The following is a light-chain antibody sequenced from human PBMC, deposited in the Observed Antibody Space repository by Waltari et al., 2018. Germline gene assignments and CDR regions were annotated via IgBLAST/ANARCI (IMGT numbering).Light chain of an antibody. CDR1: RSVTNM. J-gene: IGKJ4*01. Sequence: EIVMTQSPATLSVSPGEGVTLSCRASRSVTNMLAWYQQKPGQAPRLLMYDASTRAAGIPARFSGSESGTEFTLTINSLQSEDFAVYFCQQYYNWPLTFGGGTKVEI. CDR2: DAS. CDR3: QQYYNWPLT. V-gene: IGKV3-15*01.